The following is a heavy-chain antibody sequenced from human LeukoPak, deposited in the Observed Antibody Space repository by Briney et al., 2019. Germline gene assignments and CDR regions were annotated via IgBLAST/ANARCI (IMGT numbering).Heavy chain of an antibody. CDR3: ARRLYTGTDWFDP. CDR1: GGSISSYY. Sequence: SETLSLTCTVSGGSISSYYWSWIRQPPGKGLELIGYIYYSGSTNYNPSLKSRVTISVDTSKNQFSLKLSSVTAADTAVYYCARRLYTGTDWFDPWGQGNLVTVSS. J-gene: IGHJ5*02. D-gene: IGHD1/OR15-1a*01. CDR2: IYYSGST. V-gene: IGHV4-59*08.